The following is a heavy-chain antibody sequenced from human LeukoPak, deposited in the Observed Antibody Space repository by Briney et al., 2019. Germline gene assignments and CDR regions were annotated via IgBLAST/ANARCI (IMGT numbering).Heavy chain of an antibody. CDR2: INHSGST. V-gene: IGHV4-34*01. CDR3: ARPGYSYGYRNWFDP. CDR1: GGSFSGYY. J-gene: IGHJ5*02. Sequence: SETLSLTCAVSGGSFSGYYWSWIRQPPGKGLEWIGEINHSGSTNYNPSLKSRVTISVDTSKNQFSLKLSSVTAEDTALYYCARPGYSYGYRNWFDPWGQGTLVTVSS. D-gene: IGHD5-18*01.